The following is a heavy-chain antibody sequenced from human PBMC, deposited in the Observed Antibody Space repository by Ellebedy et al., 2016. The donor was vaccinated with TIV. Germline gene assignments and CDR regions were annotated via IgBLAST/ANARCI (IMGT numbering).Heavy chain of an antibody. D-gene: IGHD6-19*01. CDR2: IKEDGSEE. V-gene: IGHV3-7*03. J-gene: IGHJ1*01. CDR1: PLTFNYRW. Sequence: GGSLRLXXAVSPLTFNYRWMSWVRQPPGKGLEWVANIKEDGSEENYLDSVRGRFTISRDNAKNSLHLQMNSLRPEDTAVYYCAGGGGWLIQNWGQGTLVTVSS. CDR3: AGGGGWLIQN.